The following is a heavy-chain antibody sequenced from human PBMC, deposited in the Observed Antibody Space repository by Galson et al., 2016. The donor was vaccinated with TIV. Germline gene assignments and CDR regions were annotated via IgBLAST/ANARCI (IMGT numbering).Heavy chain of an antibody. D-gene: IGHD2-21*01. V-gene: IGHV4-39*01. Sequence: ETLSLTCTVSGGSISKSGFYWGWVRQSPGKGLEWVGSIYDTGTTSYHPSFKTRVSISVDTSKNTFSLRLNSVTAADTAIYYCARHIASPALKRHHYFDPWGQGSLVTVSS. J-gene: IGHJ5*02. CDR2: IYDTGTT. CDR1: GGSISKSGFY. CDR3: ARHIASPALKRHHYFDP.